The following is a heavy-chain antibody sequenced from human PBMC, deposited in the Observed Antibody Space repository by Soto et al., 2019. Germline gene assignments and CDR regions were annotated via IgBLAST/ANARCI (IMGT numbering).Heavy chain of an antibody. CDR3: AKDLTYCSGGSCEIGAFDI. Sequence: GGSLRLSCVASGFPFDPYVMAWVRQAPGKGLEWVAAIRSNTAVTYYADSMRGRCTISRDNSKNTLYLQMNSLRAEDTAVYYCAKDLTYCSGGSCEIGAFDIWGQGTMVTVSS. J-gene: IGHJ3*02. CDR2: IRSNTAVT. V-gene: IGHV3-23*01. CDR1: GFPFDPYV. D-gene: IGHD2-15*01.